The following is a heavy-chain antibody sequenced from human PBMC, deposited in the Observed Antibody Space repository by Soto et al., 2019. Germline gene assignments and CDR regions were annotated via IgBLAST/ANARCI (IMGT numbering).Heavy chain of an antibody. CDR2: ISAYNGNT. D-gene: IGHD3-22*01. CDR1: GYTFTSYG. CDR3: ARDPPYYYDSSGYRDFDY. V-gene: IGHV1-18*04. J-gene: IGHJ4*02. Sequence: ASVKVSCKASGYTFTSYGISWVRQAPGQGLEWMGWISAYNGNTNYAQKLQGRVTMTTDTSTSTAYMELRSLRSDDTAAYYCARDPPYYYDSSGYRDFDYWGQGTLVNVSS.